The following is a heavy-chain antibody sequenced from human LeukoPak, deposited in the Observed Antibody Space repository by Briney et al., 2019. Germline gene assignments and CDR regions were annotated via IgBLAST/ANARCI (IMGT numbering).Heavy chain of an antibody. D-gene: IGHD6-6*01. CDR3: ARERWSIAAPEYYFDY. Sequence: SVKVSCKASGGTFSSYAISWVRQAPGQGLEWMGRIIPILGIANYAQKFQGGVTITADKSTSTAYMELSSLRSEDTAVYYCARERWSIAAPEYYFDYWGQGTLVTVSS. CDR2: IIPILGIA. J-gene: IGHJ4*02. V-gene: IGHV1-69*04. CDR1: GGTFSSYA.